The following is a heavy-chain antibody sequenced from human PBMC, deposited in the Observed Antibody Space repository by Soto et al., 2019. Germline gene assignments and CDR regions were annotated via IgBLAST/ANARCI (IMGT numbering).Heavy chain of an antibody. CDR1: GGSVSDKTYY. V-gene: IGHV4-61*01. Sequence: PSETLSLTCSVSGGSVSDKTYYWSWIRQPPGKGLEWIGYVYYSGTTNYNPSLKSRVTISEDTSKSQFSLKVNSMTAADTAVYYCARYRREAVAGYTLDNWGQGILVTVSS. CDR2: VYYSGTT. CDR3: ARYRREAVAGYTLDN. J-gene: IGHJ4*02. D-gene: IGHD6-13*01.